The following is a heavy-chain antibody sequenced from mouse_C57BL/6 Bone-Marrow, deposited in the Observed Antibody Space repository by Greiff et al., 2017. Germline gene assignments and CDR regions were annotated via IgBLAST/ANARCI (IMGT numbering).Heavy chain of an antibody. J-gene: IGHJ2*01. CDR1: GFSLTSYG. CDR2: IWSGGST. Sequence: QVQLQQSGPGLVQPSQSLSITCTVSGFSLTSYGVHWVRQSPGKGLEWLGVIWSGGSTDYNAAFISSLSISKDNSKSHVFFKMNSLQADDTAIYYCASSFITTVVRDYWGQGTTLTVSS. CDR3: ASSFITTVVRDY. V-gene: IGHV2-2*01. D-gene: IGHD1-1*01.